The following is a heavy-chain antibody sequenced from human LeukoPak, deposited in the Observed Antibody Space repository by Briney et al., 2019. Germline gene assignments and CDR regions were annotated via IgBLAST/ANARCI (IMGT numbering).Heavy chain of an antibody. Sequence: GGSLRLSCAVSGFTFSDYYMSWIRQAPGKGLEWVSYISSSGSTTYYADSVKGRITISRDNAKNSLYLQMNSLRAEDTAVYYCVTYTARAFDIWGQGTMVTVSS. J-gene: IGHJ3*02. D-gene: IGHD3-16*01. CDR2: ISSSGSTT. CDR3: VTYTARAFDI. V-gene: IGHV3-11*04. CDR1: GFTFSDYY.